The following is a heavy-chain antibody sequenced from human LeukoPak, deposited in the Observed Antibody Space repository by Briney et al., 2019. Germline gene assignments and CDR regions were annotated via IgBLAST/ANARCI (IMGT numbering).Heavy chain of an antibody. CDR1: GFTFTNAW. Sequence: GGSLRLSCAASGFTFTNAWMSWVRQAPGKGLEWVSVIYSGGSTYYADSVKGRFTISRHNSKNTLYLQMNSLRAEDTAVYYCARGPGALDYGDYYFDYWGQGTLVTVSS. V-gene: IGHV3-53*04. CDR3: ARGPGALDYGDYYFDY. J-gene: IGHJ4*02. CDR2: IYSGGST. D-gene: IGHD4-17*01.